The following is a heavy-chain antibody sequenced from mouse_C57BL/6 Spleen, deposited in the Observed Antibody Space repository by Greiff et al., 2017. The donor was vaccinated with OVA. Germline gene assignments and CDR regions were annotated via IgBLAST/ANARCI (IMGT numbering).Heavy chain of an antibody. V-gene: IGHV1-80*01. CDR3: ARDYYVSSYGYFDV. D-gene: IGHD1-1*01. CDR2: IYPGDGDT. CDR1: GYAFSSYW. J-gene: IGHJ1*03. Sequence: QVQLQQSGAELVKPGASVKISCKASGYAFSSYWMNWVKQRPGKGLEWIGQIYPGDGDTNYNGKFKGKATLTADKSSSTAYMQLSSLTSEDSAVYFCARDYYVSSYGYFDVWGTGTTVTVSS.